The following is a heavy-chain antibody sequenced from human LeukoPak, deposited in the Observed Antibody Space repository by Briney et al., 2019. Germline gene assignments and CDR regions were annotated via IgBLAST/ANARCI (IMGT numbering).Heavy chain of an antibody. D-gene: IGHD1-26*01. CDR3: ARDSRRELLHAFDI. CDR1: GYSISSGYY. Sequence: SETLSLTCTVSGYSISSGYYWGWIRQPPGKGLEWIGSIYHSGSTYYNPSLKSRVTISVDTSKNQFSLKLSSVTAADTAVYYCARDSRRELLHAFDIWGQGTMVTVSS. J-gene: IGHJ3*02. V-gene: IGHV4-38-2*02. CDR2: IYHSGST.